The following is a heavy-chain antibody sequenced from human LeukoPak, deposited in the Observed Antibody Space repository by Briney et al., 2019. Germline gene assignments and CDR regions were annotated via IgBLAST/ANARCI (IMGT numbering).Heavy chain of an antibody. CDR1: GFSFSDYW. Sequence: GGSLRLSCAASGFSFSDYWMHWVRRVPGKGLVWVSRISNDGSHTLYADSVRGRFTISRDNAKNTLFLQMNSLRAEDTAVYYCARAVTGLDDYWGQGTLVTVSS. V-gene: IGHV3-74*01. D-gene: IGHD6-19*01. J-gene: IGHJ4*02. CDR2: ISNDGSHT. CDR3: ARAVTGLDDY.